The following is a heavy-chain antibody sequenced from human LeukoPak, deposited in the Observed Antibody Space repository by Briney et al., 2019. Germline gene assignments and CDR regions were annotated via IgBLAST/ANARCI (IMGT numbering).Heavy chain of an antibody. Sequence: GGSLRLSCAASGFTVSSSYMYWVRQAPGKGLEWVSFFYRGDSTYYAESVRGRFTISRDNSKNTLYLLMNSLIPEDTAVYYCAKYEGELILPNFDFWGQGTLVTVSS. CDR1: GFTVSSSY. V-gene: IGHV3-53*01. J-gene: IGHJ4*02. CDR3: AKYEGELILPNFDF. D-gene: IGHD1-7*01. CDR2: FYRGDST.